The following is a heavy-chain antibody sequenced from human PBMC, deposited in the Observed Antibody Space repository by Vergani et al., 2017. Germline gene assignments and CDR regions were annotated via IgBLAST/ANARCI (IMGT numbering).Heavy chain of an antibody. CDR2: IWDDGSKK. CDR1: GFIFKNHG. V-gene: IGHV3-33*06. Sequence: QVQLVESGGGVVQPGTSLRLSCAASGFIFKNHGMQWVRQAPGKGLEWVALIWDDGSKKNYGDSMKGRFTISRDNSKDTLYLEMNSLRTEDTAVYFCANSVIAGNVGGAYFGMDVWGRGTTVTVSS. J-gene: IGHJ6*02. CDR3: ANSVIAGNVGGAYFGMDV. D-gene: IGHD2/OR15-2a*01.